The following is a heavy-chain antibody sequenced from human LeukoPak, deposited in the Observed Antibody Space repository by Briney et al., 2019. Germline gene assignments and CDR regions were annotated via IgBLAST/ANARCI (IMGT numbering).Heavy chain of an antibody. CDR1: GFTLSNYD. CDR2: ITGCGCTT. J-gene: IGHJ4*02. Sequence: GGPLSLFCAPSGFTLSNYDMSWVRQAPGKGLEWVPTITGCGCTTYHADSVKGRLTISRDNTKNTLYLQMNSLRAADTAIYYCAKRHGSGIKYFEFWGQGTLVTVSS. D-gene: IGHD3-10*01. V-gene: IGHV3-23*01. CDR3: AKRHGSGIKYFEF.